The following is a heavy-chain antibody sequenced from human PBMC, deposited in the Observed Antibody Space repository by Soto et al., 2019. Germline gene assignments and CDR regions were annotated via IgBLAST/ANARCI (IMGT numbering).Heavy chain of an antibody. J-gene: IGHJ4*02. D-gene: IGHD1-1*01. Sequence: QVPLVQSGAEVEKPGASVKVSCKTSGYTFSDYYMHWVRQAPGQGLEWMGWINPNNGGTRYARKFQGRVTLTRDTSVSTAYMELGSLKSDDTAIYYCTRGLLPTKIRLDLPGYWGQGTLVTVSS. CDR3: TRGLLPTKIRLDLPGY. V-gene: IGHV1-2*02. CDR1: GYTFSDYY. CDR2: INPNNGGT.